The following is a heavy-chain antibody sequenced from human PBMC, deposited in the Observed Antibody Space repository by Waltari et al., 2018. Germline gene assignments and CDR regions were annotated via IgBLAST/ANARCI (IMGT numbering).Heavy chain of an antibody. Sequence: EVQLVESGGGLVQPGGSLRLSCAASGFTFSRYAMHWFRQAPGQGLEWVSYISSSGSTIYYADSVKGRFTISRDNAKNSLYLQMNSLRAEDTAVYYCARDSDPDDYGDYERLGALGYFDYWGQGTLVTVSS. D-gene: IGHD4-17*01. CDR2: ISSSGSTI. CDR3: ARDSDPDDYGDYERLGALGYFDY. V-gene: IGHV3-48*03. CDR1: GFTFSRYA. J-gene: IGHJ4*02.